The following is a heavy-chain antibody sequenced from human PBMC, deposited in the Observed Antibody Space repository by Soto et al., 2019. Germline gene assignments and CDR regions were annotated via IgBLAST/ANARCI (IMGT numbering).Heavy chain of an antibody. D-gene: IGHD2-21*02. CDR3: ARVDGYAPVTPTDY. V-gene: IGHV3-30-3*01. J-gene: IGHJ4*02. Sequence: QVQLVESGGGVVQPGRSLRLSCAASGFTFSSYAMHWVRQAPGKGLEWVAVISYDGSNKYYADSVKGRFTISRDNSKNTLYLQMNSLRAEDTAVYYCARVDGYAPVTPTDYWGQGTLFTVSS. CDR2: ISYDGSNK. CDR1: GFTFSSYA.